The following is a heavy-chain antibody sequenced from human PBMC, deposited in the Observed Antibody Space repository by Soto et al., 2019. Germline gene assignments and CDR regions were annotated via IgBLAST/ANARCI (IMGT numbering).Heavy chain of an antibody. CDR3: ARVVGIAVDDY. Sequence: QVQLVQSGAEVKKPGASVKVSCKASGYTFTSYAMHWVRQAPGQRLEWMGWINAGNGNTKYSQKFQGRVTITRDTTASTAYMELSSLRSEDTAVYYCARVVGIAVDDYWGQGTLVTVSS. CDR2: INAGNGNT. CDR1: GYTFTSYA. J-gene: IGHJ4*02. V-gene: IGHV1-3*01. D-gene: IGHD6-19*01.